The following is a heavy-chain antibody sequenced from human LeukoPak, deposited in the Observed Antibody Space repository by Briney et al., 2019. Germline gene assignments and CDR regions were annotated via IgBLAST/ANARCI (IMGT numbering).Heavy chain of an antibody. CDR3: STDPTY. J-gene: IGHJ4*02. CDR1: GFTFSNAW. Sequence: PGGSLRLSCAASGFTFSNAWMSWVRQAPGKGLEWLGRIKSKTEGGTTDYAAPVKGRFTISRDDSKNTAYLQMNRLITEDTAVYYCSTDPTYWGQGTLVTVSS. V-gene: IGHV3-15*01. CDR2: IKSKTEGGTT.